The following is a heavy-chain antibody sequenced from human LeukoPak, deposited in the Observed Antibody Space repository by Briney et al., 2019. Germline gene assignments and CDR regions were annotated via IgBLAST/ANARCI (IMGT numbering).Heavy chain of an antibody. V-gene: IGHV4-34*01. CDR1: GGSFSGYY. Sequence: PSETLSLTCAVYGGSFSGYYWRWIRQPPGKGLEWIGEINHSGSTNYNPSLKSRVTISVDTSKNQFSLKLSSVTAADTAVYYCATSIAAAGSPTGYWGQGTLVTVSS. CDR2: INHSGST. CDR3: ATSIAAAGSPTGY. D-gene: IGHD6-13*01. J-gene: IGHJ4*02.